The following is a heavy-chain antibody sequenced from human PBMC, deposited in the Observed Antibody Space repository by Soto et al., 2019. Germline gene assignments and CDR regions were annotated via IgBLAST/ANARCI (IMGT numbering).Heavy chain of an antibody. V-gene: IGHV4-30-4*01. CDR1: GGSISSGDDY. CDR3: ARLPPTGTTFGAGSFDY. D-gene: IGHD1-7*01. Sequence: SETLSLTCTVSGGSISSGDDYWSWIRQPPGKGLEWIGYIYYTGRTYYNPSLKSRVTISVDTSKNQFSLKLSSVTAADTAVYYCARLPPTGTTFGAGSFDYWGQGTLVTVSS. J-gene: IGHJ4*02. CDR2: IYYTGRT.